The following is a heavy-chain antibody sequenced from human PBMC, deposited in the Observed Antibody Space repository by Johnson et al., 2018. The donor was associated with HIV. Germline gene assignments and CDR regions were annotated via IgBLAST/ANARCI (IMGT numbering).Heavy chain of an antibody. CDR3: ARVITEGGTRWAFDI. J-gene: IGHJ3*02. CDR2: IYSGGST. V-gene: IGHV3-53*01. D-gene: IGHD6-13*01. CDR1: GFTVSSNY. Sequence: VQLVESGGGLIQPGGSLRLSCAASGFTVSSNYMSWVRQAPGKGLEWVLVIYSGGSTYYADSVKGRFTISRDNSKNTLYLQMNSLRAEDTAVYYCARVITEGGTRWAFDIWGQGTIVTVSS.